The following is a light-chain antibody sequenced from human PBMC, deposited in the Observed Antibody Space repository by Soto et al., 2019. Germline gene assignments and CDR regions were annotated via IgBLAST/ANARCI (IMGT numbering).Light chain of an antibody. CDR3: CSYAGSYTFV. CDR2: DVS. Sequence: QSALTQPRSVSGSPGQSVTISCTGTSGDVGGYNYISWYQHHPGKAPKVMIYDVSKRPSGVPDRFSGSKSGTTASLTISGLQAEDEADYYCCSYAGSYTFVFXVGTKLTVL. CDR1: SGDVGGYNY. J-gene: IGLJ1*01. V-gene: IGLV2-11*01.